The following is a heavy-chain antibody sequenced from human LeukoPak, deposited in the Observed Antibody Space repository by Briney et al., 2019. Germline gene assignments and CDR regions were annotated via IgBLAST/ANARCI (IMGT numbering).Heavy chain of an antibody. J-gene: IGHJ5*02. V-gene: IGHV3-73*01. Sequence: PGGSLKLSCATSGFTFNGSALHWVRQASGQGLEWVGRIRSKAHRYATAYAASVKGRFTVSRDDSKNMAYLQMNSLRAEDTAVYYCAKDAVWYGSGSYPLFDPWGQGTLVTVSS. CDR1: GFTFNGSA. D-gene: IGHD3-10*01. CDR3: AKDAVWYGSGSYPLFDP. CDR2: IRSKAHRYAT.